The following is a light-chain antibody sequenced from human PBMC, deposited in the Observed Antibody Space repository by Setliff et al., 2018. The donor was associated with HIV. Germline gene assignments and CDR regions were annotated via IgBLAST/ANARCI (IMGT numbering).Light chain of an antibody. CDR2: NVS. CDR3: SSYTSRTPLYA. Sequence: QSVLAQPASVSGSPGRSITISCTATSSDVGGHDYVSWYQQHPGKAPKVIIYNVSNRPSGVSNRFSGSKSGNAASLTISGLQAEDEADYYCSSYTSRTPLYAFGTGTKAPS. V-gene: IGLV2-14*03. J-gene: IGLJ1*01. CDR1: SSDVGGHDY.